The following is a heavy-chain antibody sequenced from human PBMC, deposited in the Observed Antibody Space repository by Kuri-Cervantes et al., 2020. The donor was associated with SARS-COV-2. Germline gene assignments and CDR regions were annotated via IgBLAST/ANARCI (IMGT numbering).Heavy chain of an antibody. CDR1: GFTFSSYA. CDR2: ISYDGSNK. J-gene: IGHJ4*02. D-gene: IGHD1-1*01. CDR3: VRDGDHWNFDY. V-gene: IGHV3-30-3*01. Sequence: GGSLRLSCAASGFTFSSYAMSWVRQAPGKGLEWVAVISYDGSNKYYADFVKGRFTISRDNSKNTLYLQMNSLRAEDTAVYYCVRDGDHWNFDYWGQGTLVTVSS.